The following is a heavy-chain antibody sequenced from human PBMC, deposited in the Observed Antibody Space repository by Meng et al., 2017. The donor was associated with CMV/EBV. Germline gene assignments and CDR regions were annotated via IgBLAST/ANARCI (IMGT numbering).Heavy chain of an antibody. J-gene: IGHJ5*02. V-gene: IGHV3-11*01. D-gene: IGHD2-2*02. CDR1: GFTVSSNY. CDR2: ISSSGSTI. CDR3: ARDMGQLLYMGWFDP. Sequence: GESLKISCAAFGFTVSSNYMSWVRQAPGKGLEWVSYISSSGSTIYYADSVKGRFTISRDNAKNSLYLQMNSLRAEDTAVYYCARDMGQLLYMGWFDPWGQGTLVTVPS.